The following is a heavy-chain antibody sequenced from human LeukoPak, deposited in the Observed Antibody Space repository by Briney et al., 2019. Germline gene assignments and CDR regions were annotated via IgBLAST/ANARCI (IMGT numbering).Heavy chain of an antibody. Sequence: GGSLRLSCGASRFRFSNYWMHWVRQARGKGRVCVSCVKSDGSNPSYADAVKGRFTISRDNAENMLYLQMNTLGAEDTAVYYCARDIVSGSGRLDYWGQGTLVTVSS. CDR3: ARDIVSGSGRLDY. CDR1: RFRFSNYW. D-gene: IGHD3-10*01. J-gene: IGHJ4*02. V-gene: IGHV3-74*01. CDR2: VKSDGSNP.